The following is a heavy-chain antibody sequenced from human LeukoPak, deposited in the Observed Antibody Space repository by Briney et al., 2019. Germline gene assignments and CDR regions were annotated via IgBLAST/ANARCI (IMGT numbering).Heavy chain of an antibody. CDR3: TTYDSYCSSTSCYWVDY. Sequence: TPGGSLRLSCAASGFTFSNAWMSWVRQAPGKGLEWVGRIKSKTDGGTTDYAAPVKGRFTISREDSKNTLYLQMNSLKTEDTAVYYCTTYDSYCSSTSCYWVDYWGQGTLVTVSS. D-gene: IGHD2-2*01. V-gene: IGHV3-15*01. CDR1: GFTFSNAW. CDR2: IKSKTDGGTT. J-gene: IGHJ4*02.